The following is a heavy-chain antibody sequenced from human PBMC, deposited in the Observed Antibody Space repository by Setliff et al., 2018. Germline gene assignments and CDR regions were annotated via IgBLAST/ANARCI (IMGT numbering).Heavy chain of an antibody. CDR3: ARLATDYGDYESLNYFDY. D-gene: IGHD4-17*01. CDR2: IYYSGST. Sequence: SETLSLTCTVSGGSISSYYWSWIRQPPGKGLEWIGYIYYSGSTNYNPSLKSRVTISVDTSKNQFSLKLSSVTAADTAMYYCARLATDYGDYESLNYFDYWGQGTLVTVSS. CDR1: GGSISSYY. V-gene: IGHV4-59*01. J-gene: IGHJ4*02.